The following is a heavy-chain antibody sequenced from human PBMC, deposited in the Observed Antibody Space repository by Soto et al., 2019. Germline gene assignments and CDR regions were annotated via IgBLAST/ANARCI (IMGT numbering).Heavy chain of an antibody. Sequence: QVQLVQSGAEVKRPGASVKVSCKASAYTFTSYGISWVRQAPGQGLEWLGWISAYNVNTNDAKKLQGRGTMTTDTSTSTAYMELRSLRSDDTAIYYCARRAGTTVDYWGQGTLVTVSS. D-gene: IGHD1-7*01. J-gene: IGHJ4*02. CDR2: ISAYNVNT. CDR3: ARRAGTTVDY. CDR1: AYTFTSYG. V-gene: IGHV1-18*04.